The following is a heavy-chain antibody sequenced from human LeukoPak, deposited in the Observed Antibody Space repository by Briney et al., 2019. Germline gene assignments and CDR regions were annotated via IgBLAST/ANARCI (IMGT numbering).Heavy chain of an antibody. Sequence: GESLKISCKGFGYSFRNYWIGWVRQMPGKGLEWMGIIYPDDSDTRYSPSFQGQVTISADKSISTAYLQWSSLKASDTAIYYCAIGGDSTTSCYRCFNHWGQGTLVTVSS. CDR2: IYPDDSDT. CDR3: AIGGDSTTSCYRCFNH. CDR1: GYSFRNYW. D-gene: IGHD2-2*02. J-gene: IGHJ4*02. V-gene: IGHV5-51*01.